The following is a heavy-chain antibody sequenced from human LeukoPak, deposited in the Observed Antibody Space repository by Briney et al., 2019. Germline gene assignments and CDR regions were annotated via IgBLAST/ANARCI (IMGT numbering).Heavy chain of an antibody. CDR3: ARADCSSSTCYLRRSWFDP. CDR1: GFTLSNYD. J-gene: IGHJ5*02. CDR2: ISTGSRYI. V-gene: IGHV3-21*06. Sequence: GGSLRLSCAASGFTLSNYDMNWVRQAPGKGLEWFSSISTGSRYIYYTDSLRGRFTISRDDAKNTLYLQMNSLRAEDTAVYYCARADCSSSTCYLRRSWFDPWGQGTLVTVSS. D-gene: IGHD2-2*01.